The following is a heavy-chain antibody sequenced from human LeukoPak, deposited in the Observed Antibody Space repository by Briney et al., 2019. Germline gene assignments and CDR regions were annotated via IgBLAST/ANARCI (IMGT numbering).Heavy chain of an antibody. V-gene: IGHV1-46*01. CDR1: GYTFASYY. CDR2: INPSGGTT. D-gene: IGHD1-26*01. J-gene: IGHJ4*02. CDR3: ARDSTPTYYSGTYYFEY. Sequence: GASVKVSCRASGYTFASYYMHWVRQAPGQGLEWMGIINPSGGTTTYAQKFQGRVTMTRDTPTSTVYMELSSLRSEDTAVYYCARDSTPTYYSGTYYFEYWGQETLVTVSS.